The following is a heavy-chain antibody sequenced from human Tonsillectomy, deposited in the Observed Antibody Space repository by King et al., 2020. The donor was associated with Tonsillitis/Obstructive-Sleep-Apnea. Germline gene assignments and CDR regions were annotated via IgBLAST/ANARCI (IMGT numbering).Heavy chain of an antibody. D-gene: IGHD5/OR15-5a*01. CDR3: ARREYSVKWFAP. CDR2: IDPSDSYT. V-gene: IGHV5-10-1*03. Sequence: QLVQSGAEVKKPGESLRISCKGSGYSFITYCITWVRRMPGKGLEWMGRIDPSDSYTNYSPSFQGHVTISADKSISTAYLQWSSRKASDTAMYYCARREYSVKWFAPWGQGALVTVSS. CDR1: GYSFITYC. J-gene: IGHJ5*02.